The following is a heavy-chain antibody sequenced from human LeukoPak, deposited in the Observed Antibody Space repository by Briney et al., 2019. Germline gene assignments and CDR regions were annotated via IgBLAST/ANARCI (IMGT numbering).Heavy chain of an antibody. Sequence: ASVKVSCKASGYTFTGYYMHWVRQAPGQGLEWMGWINPNSGGTNYAQKFQGRVTMTRDTSISTAYMELSRLRSDDTAVYYCARYLGWYQAYYFDYWGQGTLVTVSS. CDR2: INPNSGGT. J-gene: IGHJ4*02. CDR3: ARYLGWYQAYYFDY. V-gene: IGHV1-2*02. CDR1: GYTFTGYY. D-gene: IGHD6-19*01.